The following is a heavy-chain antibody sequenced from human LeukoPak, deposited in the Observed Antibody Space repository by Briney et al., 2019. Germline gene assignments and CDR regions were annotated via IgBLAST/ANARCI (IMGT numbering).Heavy chain of an antibody. V-gene: IGHV4-59*08. CDR2: IYYSGST. Sequence: SETVSLTCTVSGGSISSYYWSWIRQPPGKGLEWIGYIYYSGSTNYNPSLKSRVTISVDTSKNQFSLKLSSVTAADTAVYYCASSKRDYYDSSGYYNFDYWGQGTLVTVSS. D-gene: IGHD3-22*01. J-gene: IGHJ4*02. CDR3: ASSKRDYYDSSGYYNFDY. CDR1: GGSISSYY.